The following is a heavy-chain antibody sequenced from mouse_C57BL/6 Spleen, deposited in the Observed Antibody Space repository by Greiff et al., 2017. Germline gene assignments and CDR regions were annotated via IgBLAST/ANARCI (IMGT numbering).Heavy chain of an antibody. D-gene: IGHD1-1*01. CDR3: AREITTVVEDAMDY. J-gene: IGHJ4*01. CDR1: GYTFTDYN. V-gene: IGHV1-22*01. CDR2: INPNNGGT. Sequence: EVQLQESGPELVKPGASVKMSCKASGYTFTDYNMHWVKQSHGKSLEWIGYINPNNGGTSYNQKFKGKATLTVNKSSSTAYMELRSLTSEDSAVYYCAREITTVVEDAMDYWGQGTSVTVSS.